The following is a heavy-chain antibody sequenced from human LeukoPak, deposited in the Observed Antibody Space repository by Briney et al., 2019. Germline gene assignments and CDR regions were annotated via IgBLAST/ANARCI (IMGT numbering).Heavy chain of an antibody. J-gene: IGHJ4*02. Sequence: PSETLSLTCTVSGGSISSYYWSWIRQPPGKGLEWIGYIYYSGSTNYNPSLKSRVTISVDTSKNQFSLKLSFVTAADTAVYYCARGDCSSTSCSLWGQGTLVTVSS. CDR2: IYYSGST. CDR3: ARGDCSSTSCSL. D-gene: IGHD2-2*01. V-gene: IGHV4-59*01. CDR1: GGSISSYY.